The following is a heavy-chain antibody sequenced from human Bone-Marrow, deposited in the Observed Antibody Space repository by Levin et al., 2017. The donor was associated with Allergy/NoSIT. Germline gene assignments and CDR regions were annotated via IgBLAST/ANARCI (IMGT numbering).Heavy chain of an antibody. J-gene: IGHJ5*02. CDR1: GGSFSGYY. CDR2: INHSGST. D-gene: IGHD4-23*01. CDR3: ARGGQVVYGGEDNWFDP. V-gene: IGHV4-34*01. Sequence: SETLSLTCAVYGGSFSGYYWSWIRQPPGKGLEWIGEINHSGSTNYNPSLKSRVTISVDTSKNQFSLKLSSVTAADTAVYYCARGGQVVYGGEDNWFDPWGQGTLVTVSS.